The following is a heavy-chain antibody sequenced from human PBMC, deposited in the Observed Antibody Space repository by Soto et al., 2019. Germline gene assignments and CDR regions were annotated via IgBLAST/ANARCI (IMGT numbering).Heavy chain of an antibody. D-gene: IGHD6-19*01. CDR3: YSSGW. V-gene: IGHV3-30*03. CDR1: GFTFSTFA. Sequence: QVQLVESGGGVVQPGRSLRLSCAASGFTFSTFAMHWVRQAPGKGLEWVALISNDGITKYYAESVKGRFTISRDNSKNTQYLEMDSLRTEDTAVYYAYSSGWWGQGTRVTVSS. CDR2: ISNDGITK. J-gene: IGHJ4*02.